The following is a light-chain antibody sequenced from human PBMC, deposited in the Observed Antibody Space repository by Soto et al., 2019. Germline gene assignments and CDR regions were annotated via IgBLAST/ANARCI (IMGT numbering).Light chain of an antibody. J-gene: IGLJ1*01. CDR1: SSNIGAGFD. V-gene: IGLV1-40*01. Sequence: QSVLTQPPSVSGAPGQRVTISCTGSSSNIGAGFDVHWYQQLPGTAPKLLIYGDSNRPSGVPDRFSGSKSDNTASLTISGLQAEDEADYYCCSYTSTYVFGIGTKLTVL. CDR2: GDS. CDR3: CSYTSTYV.